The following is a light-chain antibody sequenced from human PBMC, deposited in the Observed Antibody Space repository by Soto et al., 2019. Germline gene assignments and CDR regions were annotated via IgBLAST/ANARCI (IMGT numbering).Light chain of an antibody. V-gene: IGKV1-5*01. CDR3: QQYNSYPYT. J-gene: IGKJ2*01. CDR1: QSVRTW. CDR2: DAS. Sequence: DIQMTQSPSTVSASVGDGVTITCRASQSVRTWLAWYQQKPGKAPKLLIYDASTLESGVSSGFSGSGSGTEFTLTISSLQPDDFATYYCQQYNSYPYTFGQVTKLEIK.